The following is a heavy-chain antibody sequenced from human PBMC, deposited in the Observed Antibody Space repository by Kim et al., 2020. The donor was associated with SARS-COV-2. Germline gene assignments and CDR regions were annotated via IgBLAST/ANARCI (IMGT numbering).Heavy chain of an antibody. CDR3: ARHSASSYYFDF. Sequence: YYAGSVKGRFTVSRDNGKISLYLQMNILRAEDSAVYYCARHSASSYYFDFWGQGTLVTVSS. J-gene: IGHJ4*02. V-gene: IGHV3-48*04. D-gene: IGHD1-26*01.